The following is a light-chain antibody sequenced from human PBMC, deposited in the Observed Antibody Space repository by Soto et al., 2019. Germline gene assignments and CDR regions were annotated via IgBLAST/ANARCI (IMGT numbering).Light chain of an antibody. V-gene: IGLV2-14*01. CDR3: SSYTSSSTV. CDR1: SSDVGGYNY. J-gene: IGLJ3*02. CDR2: EVS. Sequence: QSALTQPASVSGSPGQSITISCTGTSSDVGGYNYVSWYQQHPGKARKLTIYEVSNRLSGVSNCFSCSKSCNTASLTISGLQTEGVADYYCSSYTSSSTVFGGGTKVTVL.